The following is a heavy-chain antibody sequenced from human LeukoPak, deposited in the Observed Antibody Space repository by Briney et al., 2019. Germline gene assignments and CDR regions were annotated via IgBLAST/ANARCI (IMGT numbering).Heavy chain of an antibody. CDR3: ARDRYYYDSSGYYYDY. CDR1: GFTFSIYG. D-gene: IGHD3-22*01. CDR2: IWYDGSNK. Sequence: PGRSLRLSCAASGFTFSIYGMHWVRQAQGKGLEWVAVIWYDGSNKYYADSVKGRFTISRDNSKNTLYLEMNSLRAEDTAVYYCARDRYYYDSSGYYYDYWGQGTLVTVSP. J-gene: IGHJ4*02. V-gene: IGHV3-33*01.